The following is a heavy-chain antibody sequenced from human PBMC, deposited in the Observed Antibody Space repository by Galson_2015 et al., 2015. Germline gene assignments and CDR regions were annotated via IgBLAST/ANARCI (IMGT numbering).Heavy chain of an antibody. CDR1: GGTFSSYP. V-gene: IGHV1-69*04. CDR2: IIPILGIA. J-gene: IGHJ4*02. D-gene: IGHD3-10*01. CDR3: AREKGGGGLHR. Sequence: SVKVSCKASGGTFSSYPISWVRQAPGQGLEGMGRIIPILGIANYAQKFQGRVTITADKSTSTAYMELSSLRSEDTAVYYCAREKGGGGLHRWGQGTLVTVSS.